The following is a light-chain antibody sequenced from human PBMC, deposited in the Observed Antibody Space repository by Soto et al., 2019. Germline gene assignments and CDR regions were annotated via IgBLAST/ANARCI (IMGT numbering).Light chain of an antibody. J-gene: IGLJ1*01. CDR1: SSNIGPNA. CDR3: AAWDDSLNGLV. V-gene: IGLV1-44*01. Sequence: QSVLTQPPSASGTPGQKVTISCSGSSSNIGPNAVNWYQQLPGTAPKLLLYNNNQRPSGVSDRFSGSKSGTSASLDISGLQSDDSADYHCAAWDDSLNGLVVGTGTKVTVL. CDR2: NNN.